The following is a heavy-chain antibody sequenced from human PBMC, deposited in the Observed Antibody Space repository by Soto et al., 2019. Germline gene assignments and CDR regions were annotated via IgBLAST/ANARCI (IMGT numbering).Heavy chain of an antibody. CDR2: INSDGSST. CDR1: GFTFSSYW. CDR3: ATYRYCDNGGCRWGFDI. V-gene: IGHV3-74*01. D-gene: IGHD2-8*01. J-gene: IGHJ3*02. Sequence: GGSLRLSCAASGFTFSSYWMHWVRQAPGKGLVWVSRINSDGSSTSYADSVKGRFTISRDNAKNTLYLQMNSLRAEGTAVYYCATYRYCDNGGCRWGFDIWGQGTVVTVSS.